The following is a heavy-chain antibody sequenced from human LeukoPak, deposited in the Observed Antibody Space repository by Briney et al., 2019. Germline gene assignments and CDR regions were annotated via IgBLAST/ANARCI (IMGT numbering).Heavy chain of an antibody. J-gene: IGHJ4*02. CDR1: GGSISSGAYY. CDR3: AREGGFYRPLDY. D-gene: IGHD3-3*01. Sequence: PSETLSLTCTVSGGSISSGAYYWSWIRQHPGKGLEWIGYIAYSGSTYYNPSLKSRVTISVDTSKNQFSLKLSSVTAADAAVYYCAREGGFYRPLDYSGQGTLVTVSS. CDR2: IAYSGST. V-gene: IGHV4-31*03.